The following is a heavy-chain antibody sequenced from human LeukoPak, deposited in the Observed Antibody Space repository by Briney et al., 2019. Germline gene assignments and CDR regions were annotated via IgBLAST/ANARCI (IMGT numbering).Heavy chain of an antibody. D-gene: IGHD6-13*01. Sequence: GGSLRLSCAASGFTFSDYYMSWIRQAPGKGLEWVSYISSSGSTIYYADSVKGRFTISRDNAKNSLYLQMNSLRAEDTAVYYCARLIAAAGTDLNWFDPWGQGTLVTVSS. CDR1: GFTFSDYY. CDR2: ISSSGSTI. CDR3: ARLIAAAGTDLNWFDP. V-gene: IGHV3-11*01. J-gene: IGHJ5*02.